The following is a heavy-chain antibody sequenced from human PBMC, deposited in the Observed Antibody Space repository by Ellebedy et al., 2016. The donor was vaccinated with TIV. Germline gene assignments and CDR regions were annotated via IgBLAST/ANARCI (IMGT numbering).Heavy chain of an antibody. D-gene: IGHD1-26*01. CDR2: IYNSVIT. CDR3: ARRYSGSSYHYFDY. J-gene: IGHJ4*02. Sequence: MPSETLSLTCTVSGGSINSNYWDRIRQPPGKGLEWIGYIYNSVITNYNPSLKSRVTMSVDTSKRQLSLKLRSVTAADTAVYYCARRYSGSSYHYFDYWGQGTLVIVSS. CDR1: GGSINSNY. V-gene: IGHV4-59*08.